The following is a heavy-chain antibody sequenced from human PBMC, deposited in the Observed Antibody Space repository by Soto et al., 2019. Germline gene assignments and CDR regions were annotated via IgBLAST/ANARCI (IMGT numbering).Heavy chain of an antibody. V-gene: IGHV3-21*01. CDR2: IGYSGSHI. CDR1: GFTFSSYA. CDR3: GRAQGPFSNYFVS. J-gene: IGHJ4*02. Sequence: PGGTLRLPCLASGFTFSSYAMYCIRLTPGKGLEWVSSIGYSGSHIYYADSVRGRFTISRDNARNSLYLQRNSLRAEDAAVYYCGRAQGPFSNYFVSWGQGTQVTVSS.